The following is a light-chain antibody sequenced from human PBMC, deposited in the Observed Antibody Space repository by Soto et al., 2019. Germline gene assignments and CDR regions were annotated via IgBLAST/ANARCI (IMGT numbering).Light chain of an antibody. J-gene: IGKJ5*01. Sequence: EIVLTQSPVTLSLSPGERATLSCRASQSVSSSYLAWYQQKPGQAPRLLIYDASNRATGIPARFSGSGSGTDFTLTITSLQSDDFAVYFCQQYSDWPITFGQGTRLEIK. CDR2: DAS. CDR1: QSVSSSY. V-gene: IGKV3D-20*02. CDR3: QQYSDWPIT.